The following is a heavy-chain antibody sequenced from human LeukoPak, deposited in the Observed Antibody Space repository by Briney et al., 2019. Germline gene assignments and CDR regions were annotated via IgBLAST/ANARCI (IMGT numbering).Heavy chain of an antibody. V-gene: IGHV3-30*18. CDR3: AKDWGEATVTNWFDP. D-gene: IGHD4-11*01. CDR2: ISYDGSNK. CDR1: GFTFSSYG. Sequence: GGSLRLSCAASGFTFSSYGIHWVRQAPGKGLEWVAVISYDGSNKFYADSVKGRFTISRDNSRNTLFLQMNSLRPEDTAVYYCAKDWGEATVTNWFDPWGQGTLVTVSS. J-gene: IGHJ5*02.